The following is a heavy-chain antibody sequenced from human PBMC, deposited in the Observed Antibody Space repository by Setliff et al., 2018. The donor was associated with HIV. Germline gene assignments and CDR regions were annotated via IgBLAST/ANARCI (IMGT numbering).Heavy chain of an antibody. CDR1: GDSISSSSYY. J-gene: IGHJ4*02. D-gene: IGHD4-4*01. CDR2: MYTSGSA. Sequence: SETLSLTCSVSGDSISSSSYYWGWIRQPPGKGLEWIGYMYTSGSANFNPSLKSRATISLDTSKNQFSLKLSSVTAADTAVYYCARWNFMTTVTFDYWGQGTLVTVSS. V-gene: IGHV4-61*05. CDR3: ARWNFMTTVTFDY.